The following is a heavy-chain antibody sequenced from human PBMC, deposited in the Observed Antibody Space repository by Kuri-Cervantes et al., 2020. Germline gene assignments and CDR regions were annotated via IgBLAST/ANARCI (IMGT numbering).Heavy chain of an antibody. Sequence: ASVKVSCKASGYTFTNYDIHWVRQATGQGLEWMGWMNPKNGNTGYAQKFQGRVTMTRDTSTSTVYMELSSLRSEDTAVYYCARALGTGGWRDWGQGTLVTVSS. D-gene: IGHD7-27*01. CDR1: GYTFTNYD. V-gene: IGHV1-8*01. CDR3: ARALGTGGWRD. CDR2: MNPKNGNT. J-gene: IGHJ4*02.